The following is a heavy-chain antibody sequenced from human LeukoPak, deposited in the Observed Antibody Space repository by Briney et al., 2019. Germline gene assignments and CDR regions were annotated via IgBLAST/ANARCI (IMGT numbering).Heavy chain of an antibody. J-gene: IGHJ4*02. V-gene: IGHV4-39*01. Sequence: KTSETLSLTCTVSGGPISSSSYYWGWIRQPPGKGLEWIGTIYYSGSTYYNPSLKSRVTISVDTSKNQFSLKLSSVTAGDTAVYSCARQSSPGLELRRAHFDYWGQGTLVTVSS. CDR2: IYYSGST. CDR1: GGPISSSSYY. CDR3: ARQSSPGLELRRAHFDY. D-gene: IGHD1-7*01.